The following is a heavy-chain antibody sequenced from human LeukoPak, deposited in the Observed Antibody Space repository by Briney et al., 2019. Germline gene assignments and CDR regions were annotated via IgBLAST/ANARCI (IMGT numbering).Heavy chain of an antibody. CDR1: GSTFSSYS. CDR2: ISSSSRYI. V-gene: IGHV3-21*01. D-gene: IGHD3-10*01. CDR3: ASGSGTLGHDY. Sequence: GGSLRLSCAASGSTFSSYSMNWVRQAPGKGLEWVSSISSSSRYIYYADSVKGRFTISRDNAKKSLYLQMNSLRAEDTAVYYCASGSGTLGHDYWGQGTLVTVSS. J-gene: IGHJ4*02.